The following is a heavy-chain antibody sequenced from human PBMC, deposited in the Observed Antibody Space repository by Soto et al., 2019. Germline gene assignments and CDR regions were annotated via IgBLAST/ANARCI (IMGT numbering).Heavy chain of an antibody. D-gene: IGHD2-15*01. CDR2: IRSKAYGGTT. V-gene: IGHV3-49*03. Sequence: EVQLVESGGGLVQPGRSLRLSCTASGFTFGDYAMSWFRQAPGKGLEWVGFIRSKAYGGTTEYAASVKGRFTISRDDSKSIAYLQMNSLKTEDTAVYYCTGDPRSGGNRGYFDYWGQGTLVTVSS. CDR1: GFTFGDYA. J-gene: IGHJ4*02. CDR3: TGDPRSGGNRGYFDY.